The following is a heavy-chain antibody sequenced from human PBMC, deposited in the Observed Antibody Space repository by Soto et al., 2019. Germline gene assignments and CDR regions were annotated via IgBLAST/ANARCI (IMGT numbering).Heavy chain of an antibody. CDR1: VFTFSSYG. CDR2: ISYDGSNK. J-gene: IGHJ6*02. D-gene: IGHD3-22*01. Sequence: WWSLRLSCSASVFTFSSYGMHWVRQAPGKGLEWVAVISYDGSNKYYADSVKGRFTISRDNSKNTLYLQMNSLRAEDTAVYYCAKDRGTMIVVVSYGMDVWGQGTTVTVSS. CDR3: AKDRGTMIVVVSYGMDV. V-gene: IGHV3-30*18.